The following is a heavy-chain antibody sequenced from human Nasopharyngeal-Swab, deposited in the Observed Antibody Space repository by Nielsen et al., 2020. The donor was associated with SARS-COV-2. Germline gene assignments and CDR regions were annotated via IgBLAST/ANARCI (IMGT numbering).Heavy chain of an antibody. Sequence: LRLSFTVSGGSISSGGYYWSWIRQHPGKGLEWIGYIYYSGSTYYNPSLKSRVTISVDTSKNPFSLKLSSVTAADTAVYYCARDGGVAGTVDYWGQGTLVTVSS. D-gene: IGHD6-19*01. CDR2: IYYSGST. J-gene: IGHJ4*02. V-gene: IGHV4-31*03. CDR1: GGSISSGGYY. CDR3: ARDGGVAGTVDY.